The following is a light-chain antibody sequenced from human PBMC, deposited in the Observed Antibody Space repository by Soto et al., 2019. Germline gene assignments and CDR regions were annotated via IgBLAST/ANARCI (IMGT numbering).Light chain of an antibody. Sequence: IAMIQSPDSLAVSLGERATINCKSSQSVFSASNSQNYLSWYQQKPGRPPKLLIFWASTRASGVPDRFRGSGSGTDFTLPIDNLQAEDVAVYYCLQYYRGLPLSFGGGTKVELK. CDR1: QSVFSASNSQNY. CDR2: WAS. J-gene: IGKJ4*01. CDR3: LQYYRGLPLS. V-gene: IGKV4-1*01.